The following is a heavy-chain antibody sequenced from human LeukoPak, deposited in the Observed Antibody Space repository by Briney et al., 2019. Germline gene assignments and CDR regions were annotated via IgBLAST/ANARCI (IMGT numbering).Heavy chain of an antibody. CDR3: ARRVGGYLDWLPAYYFDY. D-gene: IGHD3-9*01. V-gene: IGHV3-7*01. CDR2: IKQDGSEK. Sequence: GGSLRLSCAASGFTFSSYWMSWVRQAPGKGLEWVANIKQDGSEKYYVDSVKGRFTISRDNAKNSLYLQMNSLRAEDTAVYYCARRVGGYLDWLPAYYFDYWGQGTLVTVSS. CDR1: GFTFSSYW. J-gene: IGHJ4*02.